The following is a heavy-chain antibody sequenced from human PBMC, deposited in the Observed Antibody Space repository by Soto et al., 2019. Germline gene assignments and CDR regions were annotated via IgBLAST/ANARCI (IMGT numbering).Heavy chain of an antibody. J-gene: IGHJ4*02. D-gene: IGHD6-19*01. CDR2: ISYDGSNR. CDR3: ARGAGIAVAATSFDY. V-gene: IGHV3-30-3*01. Sequence: QVQLVESGGGVVQPGRSLRLSCAASGFTFSSYSIHWVRQAPGKGLEWVAVISYDGSNRYYADSVKGRFTISRDNSKNTLYLQMNSLSAEDTAVYYCARGAGIAVAATSFDYWGQGTLVTVSS. CDR1: GFTFSSYS.